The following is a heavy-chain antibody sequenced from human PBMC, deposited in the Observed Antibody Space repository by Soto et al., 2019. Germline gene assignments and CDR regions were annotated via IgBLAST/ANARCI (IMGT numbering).Heavy chain of an antibody. D-gene: IGHD3-9*01. CDR3: GRREGLATISYYFDY. J-gene: IGHJ4*02. CDR1: GGSVSSSSYY. V-gene: IGHV4-39*01. CDR2: VYYSGST. Sequence: SETLSLTCTVSGGSVSSSSYYWGWVRQPPGKGLEWIGSVYYSGSTYYNPSLESRVTISVDKSKNQFSLKLMSLSAADTAVYYCGRREGLATISYYFDYWGQGALVTVPQ.